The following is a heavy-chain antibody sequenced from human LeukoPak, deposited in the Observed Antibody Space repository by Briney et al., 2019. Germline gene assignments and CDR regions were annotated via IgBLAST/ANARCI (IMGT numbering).Heavy chain of an antibody. CDR2: ISGSGGST. V-gene: IGHV3-23*01. J-gene: IGHJ3*02. Sequence: PGGSLRLSCAASGFTFSSYAMSWVRQAPGKGLEWVSAISGSGGSTYYADSVKGRFTISRDNSKNTLYLQMNSLRAEDTAVYYCAKLPLGYCSRTSCAGAFDTWGQGTMVTVSS. CDR1: GFTFSSYA. CDR3: AKLPLGYCSRTSCAGAFDT. D-gene: IGHD2-2*01.